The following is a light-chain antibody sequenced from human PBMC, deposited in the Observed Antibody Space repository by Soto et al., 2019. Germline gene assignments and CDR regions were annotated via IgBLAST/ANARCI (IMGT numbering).Light chain of an antibody. V-gene: IGKV3-20*01. CDR2: SAS. CDR1: RTVDGNY. J-gene: IGKJ5*01. Sequence: EVVLKQSPGTLSLSPGERATLSCRASRTVDGNYLAWYHQKPGQPPRLLIHSASTRAPGIPDRFSASGAGTDFTLTISRLEPEDFAVYYCQQYGSSLITFGQGTRLEI. CDR3: QQYGSSLIT.